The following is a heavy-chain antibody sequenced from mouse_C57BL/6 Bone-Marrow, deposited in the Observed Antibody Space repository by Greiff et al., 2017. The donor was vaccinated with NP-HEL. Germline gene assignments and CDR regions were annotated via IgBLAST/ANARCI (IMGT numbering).Heavy chain of an antibody. D-gene: IGHD1-1*01. J-gene: IGHJ2*01. V-gene: IGHV1-82*01. CDR3: ARFGFITTVVADY. CDR1: GYAFSSSW. Sequence: QVQLKESGPELVKPGASVKISCKASGYAFSSSWMNWVKQRPGKGLEWIGRIYPGDGDTNYNGKFKGKATLTADKSSSTAYMQLSSLTSEDSAVYFCARFGFITTVVADYWGQGTTLTVSS. CDR2: IYPGDGDT.